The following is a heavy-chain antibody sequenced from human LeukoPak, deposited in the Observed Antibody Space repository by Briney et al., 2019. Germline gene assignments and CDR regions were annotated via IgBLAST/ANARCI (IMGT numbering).Heavy chain of an antibody. CDR1: GYTFTSYD. D-gene: IGHD3-3*01. Sequence: ASVKVSCKASGYTFTSYDINWVRQATGQGLEWMGWLNPNSGNTGYAQKFQGRVTITRDTSINTAYMELSSLRSEDTAVYYCAGAGDNDFWSGSDGGDNWFDPWGQGTLVTVSS. CDR3: AGAGDNDFWSGSDGGDNWFDP. CDR2: LNPNSGNT. J-gene: IGHJ5*02. V-gene: IGHV1-8*03.